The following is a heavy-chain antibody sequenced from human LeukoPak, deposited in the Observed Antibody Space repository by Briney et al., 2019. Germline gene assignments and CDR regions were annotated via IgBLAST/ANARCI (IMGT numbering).Heavy chain of an antibody. CDR3: ASLVGATIIAFDI. CDR1: GGSISSYY. V-gene: IGHV4-59*08. D-gene: IGHD1-26*01. CDR2: IYYSGST. J-gene: IGHJ3*02. Sequence: SETLSLTCTVSGGSISSYYWSWIRQPPGKGLEWVGYIYYSGSTNYNPSLKSRVTISVDTSKNQFSLKLSSVTAADTAVYYCASLVGATIIAFDIWGQGTMVTVSS.